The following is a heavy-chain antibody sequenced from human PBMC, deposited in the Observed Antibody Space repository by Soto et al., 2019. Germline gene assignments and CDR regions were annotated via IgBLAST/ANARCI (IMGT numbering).Heavy chain of an antibody. V-gene: IGHV3-33*01. Sequence: PGGSLRLSCAASGFTFNSYAMHWVRQAPGKGLEWVAVIWSDGSTTYYADSLKGRFTISRDNSKNTLHLQMNSLRAEDTAVYYCAREWGYSWNEGRDYYYGMDVWGQGTTVTVSS. CDR3: AREWGYSWNEGRDYYYGMDV. D-gene: IGHD1-20*01. CDR1: GFTFNSYA. CDR2: IWSDGSTT. J-gene: IGHJ6*02.